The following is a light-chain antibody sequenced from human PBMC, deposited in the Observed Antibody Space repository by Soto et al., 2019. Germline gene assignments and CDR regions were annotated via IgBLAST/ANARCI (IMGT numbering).Light chain of an antibody. CDR1: QSLSSF. Sequence: EVVLTQSPSTLSLSAGERATLSCRASQSLSSFLAWYQQQPGQAPRLLIYGASNRGTGIPARFSGSGSGTDFTLTINSLQPEDFGVYYCQQYGFSPIFTFGQGTQLE. CDR3: QQYGFSPIFT. V-gene: IGKV3-20*01. CDR2: GAS. J-gene: IGKJ5*01.